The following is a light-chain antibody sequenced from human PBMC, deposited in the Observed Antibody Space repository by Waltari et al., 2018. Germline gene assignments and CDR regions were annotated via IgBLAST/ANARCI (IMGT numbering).Light chain of an antibody. CDR2: KAS. CDR1: QSILTW. V-gene: IGKV1-5*03. J-gene: IGKJ4*01. Sequence: DIQMTQSPSTLSASVGDRVTITCRASQSILTWFAWYQQKPGKAPRLLMSKASSLQTGVPSRFSGSGSGTEFTLTISILEPDDFATYYCQQYNTYSPGPTFGGGTKVEIK. CDR3: QQYNTYSPGPT.